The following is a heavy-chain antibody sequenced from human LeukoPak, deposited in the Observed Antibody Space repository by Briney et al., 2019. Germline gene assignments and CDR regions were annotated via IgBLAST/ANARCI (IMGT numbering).Heavy chain of an antibody. CDR1: GFTFSSYS. V-gene: IGHV3-21*01. CDR2: ISSSGSYI. D-gene: IGHD6-19*01. J-gene: IGHJ4*02. CDR3: ARDGSGWYYFDY. Sequence: GGSLRLSCAASGFTFSSYSMNWVRQAPGKGLEWVSSISSSGSYIYYADSVKGRFTISRDNAKNSLYLQMNSLRAEDTAVYYCARDGSGWYYFDYWGQGTLVTVS.